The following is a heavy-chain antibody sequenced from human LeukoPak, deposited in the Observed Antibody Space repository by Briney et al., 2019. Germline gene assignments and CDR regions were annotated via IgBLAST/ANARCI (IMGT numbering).Heavy chain of an antibody. CDR3: ARGLVGAFDY. J-gene: IGHJ4*02. CDR1: GFTFSSYE. CDR2: ISSSGSTI. D-gene: IGHD1-26*01. V-gene: IGHV3-48*03. Sequence: PGGSLRLSCAASGFTFSSYEMNWVRQAPGKGLEWVSYISSSGSTIYYADSVKGRFTISRDNAKNSLYLQMNSPRAEDTAVYYCARGLVGAFDYWGQGTLVTVSS.